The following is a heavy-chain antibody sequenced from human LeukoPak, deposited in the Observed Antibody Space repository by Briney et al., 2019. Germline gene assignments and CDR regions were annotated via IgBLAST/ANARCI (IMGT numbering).Heavy chain of an antibody. D-gene: IGHD5-24*01. CDR1: GSTFSSYE. V-gene: IGHV3-48*03. CDR2: ISSSGSTI. CDR3: ASGGGDGYNLY. J-gene: IGHJ4*02. Sequence: PGGSLRLSCAASGSTFSSYEMNWVRQAPGKGLEWVSYISSSGSTIYYADSVKGRFTISRDNAKNPLYLQMNSLRAEDTAVYYCASGGGDGYNLYWGQGTLVTVSS.